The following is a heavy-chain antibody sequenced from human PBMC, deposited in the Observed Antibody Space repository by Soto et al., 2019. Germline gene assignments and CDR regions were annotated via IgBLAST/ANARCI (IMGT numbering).Heavy chain of an antibody. J-gene: IGHJ4*02. V-gene: IGHV1-24*01. CDR1: GYTFTTYY. D-gene: IGHD3-22*01. Sequence: PVKVSCKASGYTFTTYYIHWVRQAPGKGLEKMGGFDPEDGETIYAQKFQGRVTMNEDTSTDTAYMELSSLRSEDTVVYYFATWVPTYYYDSSGYDFDYWGQGTLVTVSS. CDR2: FDPEDGET. CDR3: ATWVPTYYYDSSGYDFDY.